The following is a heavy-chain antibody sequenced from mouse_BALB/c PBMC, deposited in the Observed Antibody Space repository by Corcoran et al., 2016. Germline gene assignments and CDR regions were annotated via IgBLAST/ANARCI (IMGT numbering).Heavy chain of an antibody. V-gene: IGHV14-3*02. Sequence: EVQLQQSGAELVKPGASVKLSCTASGFNIKDTYMHWVKQRPEQGLEWIGRIDPANGNTKYDPKFQGKATITADTYANTAYLQVSSLTSEDTAVYYCARGITTRAYAMDYWGQGTAVTVSS. D-gene: IGHD2-4*01. J-gene: IGHJ4*01. CDR1: GFNIKDTY. CDR3: ARGITTRAYAMDY. CDR2: IDPANGNT.